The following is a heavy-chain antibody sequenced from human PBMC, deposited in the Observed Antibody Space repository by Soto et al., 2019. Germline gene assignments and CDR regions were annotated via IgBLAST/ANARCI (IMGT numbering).Heavy chain of an antibody. CDR3: AKDLRKYDFWSALAGWFDP. J-gene: IGHJ5*02. V-gene: IGHV3-23*01. D-gene: IGHD3-3*01. CDR1: GFTFSSYA. Sequence: CAASGFTFSSYAMSWVRQAPGKGLEWVSAISGSGGSTYYADSVKGRFTISRDNSKNTLYLQMNSLRAEDTAVYYCAKDLRKYDFWSALAGWFDPWGQGTLVTVSS. CDR2: ISGSGGST.